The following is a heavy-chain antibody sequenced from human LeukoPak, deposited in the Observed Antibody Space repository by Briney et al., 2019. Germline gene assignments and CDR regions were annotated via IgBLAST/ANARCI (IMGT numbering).Heavy chain of an antibody. CDR1: GFTFSSYA. J-gene: IGHJ4*02. CDR2: ISGSGGST. D-gene: IGHD6-19*01. V-gene: IGHV3-23*01. CDR3: AKTRVLGYSSGWYHNYFDY. Sequence: PGGSLRLSCAASGFTFSSYAMSWVRQAPGKGLEWVSAISGSGGSTYYADSVKGRFTISRDNSKNTLYLQMNSLRAEDTPVYYCAKTRVLGYSSGWYHNYFDYWGQGTLVTVSS.